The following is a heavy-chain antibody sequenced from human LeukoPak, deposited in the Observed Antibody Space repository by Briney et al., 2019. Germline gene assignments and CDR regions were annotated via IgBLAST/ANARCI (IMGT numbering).Heavy chain of an antibody. Sequence: GGSLRLSCAASGFTFTKYWMTWVRQAPGKGLEWVANINQDGSERFYVDSVKGRFTISRDNAKNSLYLQMNSLGAEDTAVYYCARGLDCRSTSCYLDTWGQGTLVPVSS. J-gene: IGHJ4*02. CDR1: GFTFTKYW. CDR3: ARGLDCRSTSCYLDT. D-gene: IGHD2-2*01. CDR2: INQDGSER. V-gene: IGHV3-7*01.